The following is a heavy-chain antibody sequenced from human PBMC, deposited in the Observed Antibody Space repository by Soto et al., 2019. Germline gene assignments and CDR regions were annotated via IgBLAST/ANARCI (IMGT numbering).Heavy chain of an antibody. CDR3: AKTLYYYDTSGYQ. V-gene: IGHV3-48*01. CDR1: GFTFSSYS. CDR2: ISSSSSTI. Sequence: PGGSLRLSCAASGFTFSSYSMNWVRQAPGKGLEWVSYISSSSSTIYYADSVKGRFTISRDNAKNSLYLQMKSLRAEDTAVYYCAKTLYYYDTSGYQWGQGTLVTVSS. J-gene: IGHJ4*02. D-gene: IGHD3-22*01.